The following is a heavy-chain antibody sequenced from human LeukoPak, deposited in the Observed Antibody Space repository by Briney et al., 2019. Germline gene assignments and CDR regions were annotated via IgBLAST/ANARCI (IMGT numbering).Heavy chain of an antibody. CDR2: ISGSGGGT. CDR1: GFTFSSFA. D-gene: IGHD6-19*01. J-gene: IGHJ4*02. V-gene: IGHV3-23*01. CDR3: AKDRDIAVADSDY. Sequence: GGSLRLSCVASGFTFSSFAMTWVRQAPGKGLEWVPGISGSGGGTYYADSVKGRFTISRDNSKNTVYLQMNSLRAEDTALYFCAKDRDIAVADSDYWGQGTLVTVSS.